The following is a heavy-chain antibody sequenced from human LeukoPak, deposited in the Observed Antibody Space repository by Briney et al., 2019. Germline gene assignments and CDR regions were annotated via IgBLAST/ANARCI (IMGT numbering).Heavy chain of an antibody. D-gene: IGHD6-13*01. CDR3: ARRVGAAADFDY. Sequence: GESLKISCKGSGYSFTNYWITWMRQMPGKGLEWMGRIDPSDSYTKYSPSFQGHVTISSDKSISTAYLQWSSLKASDTAMYYCARRVGAAADFDYWGQGTLVTVSS. CDR2: IDPSDSYT. J-gene: IGHJ4*02. V-gene: IGHV5-10-1*01. CDR1: GYSFTNYW.